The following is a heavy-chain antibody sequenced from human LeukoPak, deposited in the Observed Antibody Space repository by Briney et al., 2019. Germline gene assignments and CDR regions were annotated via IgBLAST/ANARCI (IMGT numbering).Heavy chain of an antibody. CDR1: GYTFTGYY. V-gene: IGHV1-2*05. D-gene: IGHD6-6*01. J-gene: IGHJ5*02. CDR2: IDPNSGGT. CDR3: ASIVSVAARRFGP. Sequence: ASVKVSCKASGYTFTGYYMHWVRQAPGQGLEWMGRIDPNSGGTNYAQKFQGRVTMTRDTSISTAYMELISLTSDDTGVYYCASIVSVAARRFGPWGQGTLVTVSS.